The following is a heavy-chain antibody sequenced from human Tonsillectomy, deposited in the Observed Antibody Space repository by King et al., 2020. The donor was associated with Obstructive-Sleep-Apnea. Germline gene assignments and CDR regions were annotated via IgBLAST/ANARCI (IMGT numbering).Heavy chain of an antibody. CDR3: ARDLYSYGYYFDY. Sequence: VQLVESGGGVVQPGRSLRLSCAASGFTFSSYAMHGVRQAPGKGLEWVAVISYDGSNTYYADSVKGRFTISRDNSKNTLYLQMNSLRAEDTAVYYCARDLYSYGYYFDYWGQGTLVTVSS. CDR1: GFTFSSYA. J-gene: IGHJ4*02. D-gene: IGHD5-18*01. CDR2: ISYDGSNT. V-gene: IGHV3-30*04.